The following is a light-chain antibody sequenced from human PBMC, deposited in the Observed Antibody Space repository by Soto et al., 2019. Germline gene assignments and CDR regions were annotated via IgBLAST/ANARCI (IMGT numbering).Light chain of an antibody. CDR2: LNSDGSH. CDR1: SGHSSYA. V-gene: IGLV4-69*01. Sequence: QSVLPQSPSASASLGASVKLTCTLSSGHSSYAIAWHQQQPEKGPRYLMKLNSDGSHSKGDGIPDRFSGSSSGAERYLTISSLQSEDEADYYCQTWGTGILVFGGGTKVTVL. J-gene: IGLJ2*01. CDR3: QTWGTGILV.